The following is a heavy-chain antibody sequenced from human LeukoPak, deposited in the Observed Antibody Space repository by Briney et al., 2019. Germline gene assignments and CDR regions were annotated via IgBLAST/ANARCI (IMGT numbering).Heavy chain of an antibody. J-gene: IGHJ4*02. CDR2: ISGSGGNT. CDR3: AKVEIAVAGTPIGTSFDY. Sequence: GGSLRLSCAASGFTFSSYAMSWVRQAPGKGLEWVSAISGSGGNTYYADSVKGRFTISRDNSKNTLYLQMNSLRAEDTAVYYCAKVEIAVAGTPIGTSFDYWGQGTLVTVSS. CDR1: GFTFSSYA. V-gene: IGHV3-23*01. D-gene: IGHD6-19*01.